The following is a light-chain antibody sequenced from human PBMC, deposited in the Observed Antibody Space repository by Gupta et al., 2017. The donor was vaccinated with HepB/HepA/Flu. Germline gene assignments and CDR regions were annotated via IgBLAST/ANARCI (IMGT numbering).Light chain of an antibody. CDR3: QQYGSSPRT. J-gene: IGKJ1*01. CDR2: GAS. V-gene: IGKV3-20*01. CDR1: QSVSSSY. Sequence: IVLTLSPRSLSFSPGESATLSCRASQSVSSSYLAWYQQKPGQAPRLLIYGASSRATGIPDRFSGSGSGTDFTLTISRLEPEDFAVYYCQQYGSSPRTFGQGTKVEIK.